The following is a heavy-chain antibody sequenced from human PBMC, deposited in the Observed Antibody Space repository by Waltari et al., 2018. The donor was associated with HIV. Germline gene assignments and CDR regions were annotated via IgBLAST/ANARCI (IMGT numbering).Heavy chain of an antibody. J-gene: IGHJ4*02. D-gene: IGHD2-2*01. CDR2: ISRDNRES. CDR1: GFPFTQYT. CDR3: VRDDPGYEPIDY. V-gene: IGHV3-21*02. Sequence: VRLMESGGGLVEPGGSLTISCAASGFPFTQYTTNWIRHIPGKGLEWLASISRDNRESYFIDSIKGRFTISRDNAANSVFLHMDRLRVDDTARYFCVRDDPGYEPIDYWGRGTLVTVSS.